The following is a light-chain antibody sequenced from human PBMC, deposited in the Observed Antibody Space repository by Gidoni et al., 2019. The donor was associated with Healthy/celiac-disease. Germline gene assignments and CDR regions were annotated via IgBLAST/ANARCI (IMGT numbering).Light chain of an antibody. CDR3: QQSYSTPPKT. CDR1: QSISSY. Sequence: DIQITQSQSSLSASVGDRVTITCRASQSISSYLYWYQQKPGKAPKLLIYAASSLQSWVPSRFIGSGSGTDFTLTISSLQPEDFATYYCQQSYSTPPKTFGQGTKVEIK. CDR2: AAS. J-gene: IGKJ1*01. V-gene: IGKV1-39*01.